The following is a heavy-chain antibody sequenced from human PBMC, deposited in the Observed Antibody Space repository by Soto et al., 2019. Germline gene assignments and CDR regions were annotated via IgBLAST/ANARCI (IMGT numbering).Heavy chain of an antibody. V-gene: IGHV4-4*02. J-gene: IGHJ6*02. CDR1: GTSISGIGG. Sequence: QVQLQESGPGLVKPSETLSLTCSVSGTSISGIGGWSWVRQPPGKGLEWIGEMDRTGTTNFSPSLKSRVTMSKDESKNQFSLNLSSVTAADTAVYYCVRESYGMGVWGQGTTVTVSS. CDR2: MDRTGTT. CDR3: VRESYGMGV.